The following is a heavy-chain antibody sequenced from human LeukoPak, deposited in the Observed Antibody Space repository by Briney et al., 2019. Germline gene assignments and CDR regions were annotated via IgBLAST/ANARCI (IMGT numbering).Heavy chain of an antibody. CDR2: INHSGST. D-gene: IGHD3-22*01. CDR3: ARADDRSGFLTYDAFDI. CDR1: GGSFSGYY. V-gene: IGHV4-34*01. Sequence: SETLSLTCAVYGGSFSGYYWSWIRQPPGKGLEWIGEINHSGSTNYNPSLKSRVTISVDTSKNQFSLKLSSVTAADTAVYYCARADDRSGFLTYDAFDIWGQGTMVTVSS. J-gene: IGHJ3*02.